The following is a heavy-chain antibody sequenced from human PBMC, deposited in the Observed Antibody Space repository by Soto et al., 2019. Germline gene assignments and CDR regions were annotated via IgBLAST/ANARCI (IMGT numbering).Heavy chain of an antibody. Sequence: PVGSLRLACAASGFTFSSYAMSWFLQSPGKGLEWVSAISGSGGSTYYADSVKGRFTISRDNSKNTLYLQMNSLRAEDTAVYYCAKSRTTVTSVKPDWGQGTLVTVSS. V-gene: IGHV3-23*01. D-gene: IGHD4-17*01. J-gene: IGHJ4*02. CDR1: GFTFSSYA. CDR3: AKSRTTVTSVKPD. CDR2: ISGSGGST.